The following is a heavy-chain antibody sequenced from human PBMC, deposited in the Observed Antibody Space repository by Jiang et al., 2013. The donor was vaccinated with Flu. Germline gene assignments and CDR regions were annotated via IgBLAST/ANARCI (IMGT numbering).Heavy chain of an antibody. V-gene: IGHV4-34*01. J-gene: IGHJ5*02. D-gene: IGHD6-19*01. CDR3: ARAGGIAVAGTGFDP. Sequence: LLKPSETLSLTCAVYGGSFRGYYWSWIRQPPGKGLEWIGEINHSGSTNYNPSLKSRVTISVDTSKNQFSLKLSSVTAADTAVYYCARAGGIAVAGTGFDPWGQGPWSPSPQ. CDR1: GGSFRGYY. CDR2: INHSGST.